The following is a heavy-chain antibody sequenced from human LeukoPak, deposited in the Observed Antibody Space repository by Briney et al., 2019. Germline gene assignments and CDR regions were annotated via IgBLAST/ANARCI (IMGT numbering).Heavy chain of an antibody. CDR1: GFTFSSYG. D-gene: IGHD1-26*01. V-gene: IGHV3-30*02. Sequence: GGSLRLSCAASGFTFSSYGMHWVRQAPGKGLEWLTFIRYDGNNKYFADSVKGRFTISRDNSKNTLYLQMNSLRAEDTAVYYCAKNNLVGATVEAFDIWGQGTMVTVSS. CDR3: AKNNLVGATVEAFDI. CDR2: IRYDGNNK. J-gene: IGHJ3*02.